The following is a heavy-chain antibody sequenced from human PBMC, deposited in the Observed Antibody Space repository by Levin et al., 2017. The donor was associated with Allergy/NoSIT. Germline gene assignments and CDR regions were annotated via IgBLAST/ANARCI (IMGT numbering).Heavy chain of an antibody. CDR3: ARVVAVAFFDY. D-gene: IGHD6-19*01. Sequence: EASVKVSCKASGGTFSSYAISWVRQAPGQGLEWMGGIIPIFGTANYAQKFQGRVTITADESTSTAYMELSSLRSEDTAVYYCARVVAVAFFDYWGQGTLVTVSS. J-gene: IGHJ4*02. V-gene: IGHV1-69*13. CDR2: IIPIFGTA. CDR1: GGTFSSYA.